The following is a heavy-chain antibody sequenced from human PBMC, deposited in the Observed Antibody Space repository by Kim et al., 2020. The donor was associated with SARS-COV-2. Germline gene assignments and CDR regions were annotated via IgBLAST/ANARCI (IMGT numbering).Heavy chain of an antibody. CDR1: GFTFSSYS. D-gene: IGHD6-19*01. Sequence: GGSLRLSCAASGFTFSSYSMNWVRQAPGKGLEWVSSISSSSSYIYYADSVKGRFTISRDNAKNSLYLQMNSLRSEDTAVYYCARDRTSWVAVAGTTAFDYWGQGTLVTVSS. CDR3: ARDRTSWVAVAGTTAFDY. V-gene: IGHV3-21*01. CDR2: ISSSSSYI. J-gene: IGHJ4*02.